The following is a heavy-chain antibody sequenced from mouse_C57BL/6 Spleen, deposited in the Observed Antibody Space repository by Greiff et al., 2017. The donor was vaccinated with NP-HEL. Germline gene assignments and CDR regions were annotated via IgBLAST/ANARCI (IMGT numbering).Heavy chain of an antibody. V-gene: IGHV5-17*01. CDR2: ISSGSSTI. CDR3: ARRGLGGDYYAMDY. D-gene: IGHD4-1*01. Sequence: EVQGVESGGGLVKPGGSLKLSCAASGFTFSDYGMHWVRQAPEKGLEWVAYISSGSSTIYYADTVKGRFTISRDNAKNTLFLQMTSLRAEDTAMYYCARRGLGGDYYAMDYWGQGTSVTVSS. CDR1: GFTFSDYG. J-gene: IGHJ4*01.